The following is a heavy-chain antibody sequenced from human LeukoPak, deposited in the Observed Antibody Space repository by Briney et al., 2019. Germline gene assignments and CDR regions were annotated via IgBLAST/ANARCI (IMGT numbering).Heavy chain of an antibody. Sequence: GGSLRLSCAASGFIFSSYSMNWVRQAPGKGLEWVSSISSSSSYIYYADSVKGRFTISRDNAKNSLYLQMNILRAEDTALYYCASVDYYGSGYYYNEVDYWGQGTLVTVSS. CDR3: ASVDYYGSGYYYNEVDY. CDR1: GFIFSSYS. CDR2: ISSSSSYI. J-gene: IGHJ4*02. V-gene: IGHV3-21*01. D-gene: IGHD3-10*01.